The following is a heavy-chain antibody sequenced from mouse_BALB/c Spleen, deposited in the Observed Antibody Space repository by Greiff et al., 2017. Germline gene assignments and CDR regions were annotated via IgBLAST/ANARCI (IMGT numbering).Heavy chain of an antibody. CDR2: IDPANGNT. D-gene: IGHD2-4*01. V-gene: IGHV14-3*02. J-gene: IGHJ1*01. CDR3: ASPYDYDRYFDV. CDR1: GFNIKDTY. Sequence: VQLQQSGAELVKPGASVKLSCTASGFNIKDTYMHWVKQRPEQGLEWIGRIDPANGNTKYDPKFQGKATITADISSNTAYLQLSSLTSEDTAVYYCASPYDYDRYFDVWGAGTTVTVSS.